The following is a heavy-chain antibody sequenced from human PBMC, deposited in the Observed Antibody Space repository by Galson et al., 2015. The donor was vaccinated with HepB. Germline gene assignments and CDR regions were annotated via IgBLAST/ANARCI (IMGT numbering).Heavy chain of an antibody. J-gene: IGHJ6*02. CDR1: GGTFSSYT. CDR2: IIPILGIA. CDR3: ARDPHDYGDRYYYGMDV. D-gene: IGHD4-17*01. Sequence: SVKVSCKASGGTFSSYTISWVRQAPGQGLEWMGRIIPILGIANYAQKFQGRVTITADKSTSTAYMELSSLRSEDTAVYYCARDPHDYGDRYYYGMDVWGQGTTVTVPS. V-gene: IGHV1-69*04.